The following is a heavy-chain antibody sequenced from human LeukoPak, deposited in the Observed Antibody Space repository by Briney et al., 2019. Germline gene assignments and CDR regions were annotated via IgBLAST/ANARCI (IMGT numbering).Heavy chain of an antibody. J-gene: IGHJ4*02. Sequence: GGSLRLSCTVSGFTVSDNSMSWVRQAPGKGLEWVSFIYYDDRTHYADSVKGRFTISRDNSKNTLYLQMNSLRAEDTAVYYCARTYYYDTVLLDYWGQGTLVTVSS. CDR1: GFTVSDNS. D-gene: IGHD3-22*01. CDR2: IYYDDRT. CDR3: ARTYYYDTVLLDY. V-gene: IGHV3-53*05.